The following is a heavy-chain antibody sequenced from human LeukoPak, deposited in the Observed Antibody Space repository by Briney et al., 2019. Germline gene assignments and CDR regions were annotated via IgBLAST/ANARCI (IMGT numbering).Heavy chain of an antibody. CDR1: AGSNNSYY. Sequence: PSETLSLTCTVSAGSNNSYYWSWIRQPPGKGLEWIGYTHPSGNTNYSPSPKSRVTISIDTSRNQFSLKLSSVTAADTAVYFCARKAPKKGWFDPWGQGPRSPSPQ. J-gene: IGHJ5*02. CDR2: THPSGNT. V-gene: IGHV4-4*09. CDR3: ARKAPKKGWFDP.